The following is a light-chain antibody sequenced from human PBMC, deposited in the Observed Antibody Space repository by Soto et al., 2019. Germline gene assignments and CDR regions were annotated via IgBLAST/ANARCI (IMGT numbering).Light chain of an antibody. CDR1: GRDIGGYNS. CDR3: SSSAGIYHYLV. Sequence: QSALTQPASVSGSPGQSITISCTGSGRDIGGYNSVSWYQQHPGKAPRLMIYEVNKRPSGVPDRFSGSKSGYTASLTVSGLQTEDEAFYYCSSSAGIYHYLVFGGGTKVTVL. J-gene: IGLJ3*02. CDR2: EVN. V-gene: IGLV2-8*01.